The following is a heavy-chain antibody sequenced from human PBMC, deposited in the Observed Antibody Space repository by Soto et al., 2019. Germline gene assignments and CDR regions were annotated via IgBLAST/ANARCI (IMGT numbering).Heavy chain of an antibody. V-gene: IGHV3-15*01. D-gene: IGHD4-17*01. CDR3: TTVSVDYADYAFDY. CDR2: IKSKTDFGTT. Sequence: FLRLSCAASGFTFSKAWMSWVRQSPGKGLEWVGRIKSKTDFGTTDYAAPVKGRFTISRDDSKNKLYLQMNSLKTEDTAGYYCTTVSVDYADYAFDYWGQGSXFTVSS. J-gene: IGHJ4*02. CDR1: GFTFSKAW.